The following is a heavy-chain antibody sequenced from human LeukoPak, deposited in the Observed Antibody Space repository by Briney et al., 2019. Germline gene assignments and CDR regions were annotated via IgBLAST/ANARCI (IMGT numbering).Heavy chain of an antibody. D-gene: IGHD3-22*01. Sequence: PGGSLRLSCAASGFIFDDYATHWVRQAPGKGLEWVSGISWNSGSIGYADSVKGRFTISRDNAKNSLYLQMNSLRAEDTALYYCAKDINYDSSGYYHYWGQGTLVTVSS. J-gene: IGHJ4*02. CDR1: GFIFDDYA. CDR2: ISWNSGSI. CDR3: AKDINYDSSGYYHY. V-gene: IGHV3-9*01.